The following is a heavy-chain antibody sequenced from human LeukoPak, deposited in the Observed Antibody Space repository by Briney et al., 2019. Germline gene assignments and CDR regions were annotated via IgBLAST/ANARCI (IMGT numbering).Heavy chain of an antibody. CDR1: GYSFTSYW. J-gene: IGHJ4*02. D-gene: IGHD3-3*01. CDR3: ASTYYDFWRVPAGFDY. CDR2: IYPGDSDT. Sequence: GESLKISCKGSGYSFTSYWIGWVRQMPGKGLEWMGIIYPGDSDTRYSPSFQGQVTISADKSISTAYLQWSSLKASDTATYYCASTYYDFWRVPAGFDYWGQGTLVTVSS. V-gene: IGHV5-51*01.